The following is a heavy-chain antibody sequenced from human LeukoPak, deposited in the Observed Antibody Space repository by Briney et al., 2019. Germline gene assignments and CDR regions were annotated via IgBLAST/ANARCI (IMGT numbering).Heavy chain of an antibody. V-gene: IGHV3-23*01. D-gene: IGHD3-3*01. CDR3: AKAPYYDSAYYLDY. J-gene: IGHJ4*02. CDR2: ISGSGGST. Sequence: GGSLRLSCAASGFTFSSYAMSWVRQAPGKGLEWVSAISGSGGSTYYADSVKGRFTISRDNSKNTLYLQMNSLRAEDTAVYYCAKAPYYDSAYYLDYWGQGTLVTVSS. CDR1: GFTFSSYA.